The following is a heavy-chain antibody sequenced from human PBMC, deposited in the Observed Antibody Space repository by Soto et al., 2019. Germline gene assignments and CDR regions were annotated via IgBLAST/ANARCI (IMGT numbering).Heavy chain of an antibody. CDR2: ISYDVRIE. CDR1: GFAFPTYG. D-gene: IGHD4-4*01. J-gene: IGHJ6*02. V-gene: IGHV3-30*04. Sequence: PXEALGLSFAASGFAFPTYGLHWARQAPDKGLQWVALISYDVRIESYADSVKGRFTISRDNSKNTLSLQMNSLRAEDTAVYYCARDLGNYMNPYYYYGMDVCAQGTTVTVSS. CDR3: ARDLGNYMNPYYYYGMDV.